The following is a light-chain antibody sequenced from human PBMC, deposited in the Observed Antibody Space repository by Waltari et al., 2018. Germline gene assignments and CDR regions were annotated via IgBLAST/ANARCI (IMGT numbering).Light chain of an antibody. CDR2: AAS. Sequence: LRMTQSPSSFSASTGDSVSITCRASQGIGSYLAWYQQKPGKAPKLLIYAASTLQSGVPSRFSGSGSGTDFTLTISCLQSEDFATYYCQQYYSYPFTFGPGTKVDIK. CDR1: QGIGSY. V-gene: IGKV1-8*01. CDR3: QQYYSYPFT. J-gene: IGKJ3*01.